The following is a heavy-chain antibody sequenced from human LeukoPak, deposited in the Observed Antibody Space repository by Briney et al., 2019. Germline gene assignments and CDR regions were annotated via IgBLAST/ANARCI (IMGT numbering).Heavy chain of an antibody. V-gene: IGHV3-33*01. CDR3: ARDPVKDYYGSGSYLSVGYYFHY. J-gene: IGHJ4*02. Sequence: GGSLRLSCAASGFTFSSYGMHWVRQAPGKGLEWVAVIWYDGSNKYYADSVKGRFTISRDNSKNTLYLQMNSLRAEDTAVYYCARDPVKDYYGSGSYLSVGYYFHYWGQGTLVTVSS. CDR2: IWYDGSNK. CDR1: GFTFSSYG. D-gene: IGHD3-10*01.